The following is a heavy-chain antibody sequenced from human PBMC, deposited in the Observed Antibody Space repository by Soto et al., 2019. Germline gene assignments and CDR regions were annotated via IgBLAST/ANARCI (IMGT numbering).Heavy chain of an antibody. D-gene: IGHD2-15*01. J-gene: IGHJ4*02. Sequence: ASVKVSCKASGGTFSSYAISWVRQAPGQGLEWMGGIIPIFGIANYAQKFQGRVTITADKSTSTVYMELSSLRSEDTAVYYCARGLYCSGGSCYSYFDYWGQGTLVTVSS. CDR3: ARGLYCSGGSCYSYFDY. V-gene: IGHV1-69*10. CDR1: GGTFSSYA. CDR2: IIPIFGIA.